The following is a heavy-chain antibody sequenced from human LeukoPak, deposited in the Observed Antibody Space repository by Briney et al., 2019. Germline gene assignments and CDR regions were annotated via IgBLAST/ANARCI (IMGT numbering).Heavy chain of an antibody. Sequence: SETLSLTCTVSGGSISSGGYYWSWIRQHPGKGLEWIGYIYYSGSTYYNPSLKSRVTISVDTSKNQFSLKLSSVTAADTAVYYCARVRVFGGVIVIDYWGQGTLVTVSS. D-gene: IGHD3-16*02. CDR3: ARVRVFGGVIVIDY. CDR1: GGSISSGGYY. J-gene: IGHJ4*02. V-gene: IGHV4-31*03. CDR2: IYYSGST.